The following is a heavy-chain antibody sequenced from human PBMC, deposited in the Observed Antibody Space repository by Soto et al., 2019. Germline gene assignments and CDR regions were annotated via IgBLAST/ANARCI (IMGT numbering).Heavy chain of an antibody. V-gene: IGHV4-31*03. CDR3: ARVRSGVGYNWFDP. Sequence: SETLSLTCTVSGGSISSGGYYWSWIRQHPGKGLEWIGNIHYSGSTYYNPSLKSRVTISLDTSRNQFSLKLSSVTAADTAVYYCARVRSGVGYNWFDPWGQGTLVTVSS. J-gene: IGHJ5*02. CDR2: IHYSGST. CDR1: GGSISSGGYY. D-gene: IGHD3-16*01.